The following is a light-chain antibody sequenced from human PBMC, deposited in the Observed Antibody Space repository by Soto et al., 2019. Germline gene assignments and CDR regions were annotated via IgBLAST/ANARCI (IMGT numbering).Light chain of an antibody. CDR3: QQFGISPYT. V-gene: IGKV3-20*01. CDR2: GAS. CDR1: QSVSSSY. J-gene: IGKJ2*01. Sequence: EIVLTQSPGTLSLSPGERATLSCRASQSVSSSYLAWYQQKPGQTPRLLIYGASSRATGIPDRFSGSGSGTDFTLTINRLEPEDFAVYYCQQFGISPYTFGQGIKLDIK.